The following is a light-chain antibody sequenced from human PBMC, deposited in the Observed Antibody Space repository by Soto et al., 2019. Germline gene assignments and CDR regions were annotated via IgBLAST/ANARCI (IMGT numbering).Light chain of an antibody. CDR1: QSVSSN. CDR3: QHYNNWPPAWT. CDR2: GAS. J-gene: IGKJ1*01. V-gene: IGKV3-15*01. Sequence: DIVLTQSPATLSVSPGERATLSCRASQSVSSNLAWYQQKPGQAPRLLIYGASTRATGIPARFSGSGSGTEFTLTISSLQSEDFALYYCQHYNNWPPAWTFGQGTKVDIK.